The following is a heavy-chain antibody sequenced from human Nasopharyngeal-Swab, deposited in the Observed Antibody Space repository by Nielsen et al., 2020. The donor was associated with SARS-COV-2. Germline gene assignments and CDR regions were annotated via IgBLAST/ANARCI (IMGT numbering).Heavy chain of an antibody. J-gene: IGHJ3*01. CDR2: ISESGGTT. CDR3: AKCRGPWTVATGAFDV. CDR1: GFTFSNYA. D-gene: IGHD4-17*01. V-gene: IGHV3-23*01. Sequence: GESLKISCAASGFTFSNYAMNWVRQAPGKGLEWVPGISESGGTTYHTDSVRGRFTISRDNSKNTVYLQMNSLRAGDTAVYYCAKCRGPWTVATGAFDVWGQGTVITVSS.